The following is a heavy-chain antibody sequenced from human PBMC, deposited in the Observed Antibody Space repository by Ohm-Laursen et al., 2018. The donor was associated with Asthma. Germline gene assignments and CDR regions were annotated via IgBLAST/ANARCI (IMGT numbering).Heavy chain of an antibody. J-gene: IGHJ4*02. CDR3: AAQYYDILTGYTLDY. CDR1: GFTFSSYA. Sequence: GSLRLSCAASGFTFSSYAMSWVRQAPGKGLEWVSAISGSGGSTYYADSLKGRFTISRDNSKNTLYLQMNSLRAEDTAVYYCAAQYYDILTGYTLDYWGQGTLVTVSS. CDR2: ISGSGGST. V-gene: IGHV3-23*01. D-gene: IGHD3-9*01.